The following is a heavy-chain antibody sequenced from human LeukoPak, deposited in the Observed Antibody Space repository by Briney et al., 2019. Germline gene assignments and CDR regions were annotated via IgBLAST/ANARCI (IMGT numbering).Heavy chain of an antibody. Sequence: ASVKVSCKASRYTFTGYYIHCVRQAPRPGREWVGWIYPNSGGTNSAQKFQARVTMTRDTSTSTASMEMSRLRSDDPAVYSCARDPTPYDILTGYYGEPFDIWGQGTMVTVSS. V-gene: IGHV1-2*02. D-gene: IGHD3-9*01. J-gene: IGHJ3*02. CDR3: ARDPTPYDILTGYYGEPFDI. CDR1: RYTFTGYY. CDR2: IYPNSGGT.